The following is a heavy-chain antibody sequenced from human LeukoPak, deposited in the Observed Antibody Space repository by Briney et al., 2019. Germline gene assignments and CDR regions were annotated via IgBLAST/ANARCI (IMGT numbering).Heavy chain of an antibody. CDR3: AKGLWFGELLLDY. V-gene: IGHV3-23*01. CDR2: ISGSGGST. J-gene: IGHJ4*02. CDR1: GFTFSSYA. Sequence: GGSLRLSCAASGFTFSSYAVSWVRQAPGKGLEWVSAISGSGGSTYYADSVKGRFTISRDNSKNTLYLQMNSLRAEDTAVYYCAKGLWFGELLLDYWGQGTLVTVSS. D-gene: IGHD3-10*01.